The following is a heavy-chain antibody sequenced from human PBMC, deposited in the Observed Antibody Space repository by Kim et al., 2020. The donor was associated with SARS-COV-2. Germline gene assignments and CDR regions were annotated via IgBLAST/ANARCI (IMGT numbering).Heavy chain of an antibody. CDR3: ARGWNSGYEKTTPQHLDY. J-gene: IGHJ4*02. D-gene: IGHD5-12*01. Sequence: SETLSLTCAVYGGSFSGYYWSWIRQPPGKGLELIGEINHSGSTNYNPSLKSRVTISVDTSKNQFSLKLSSVTAADTAVYYCARGWNSGYEKTTPQHLDYWGQGTLVTVSS. V-gene: IGHV4-34*01. CDR1: GGSFSGYY. CDR2: INHSGST.